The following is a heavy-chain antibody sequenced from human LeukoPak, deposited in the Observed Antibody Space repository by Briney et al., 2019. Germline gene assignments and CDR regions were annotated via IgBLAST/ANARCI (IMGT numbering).Heavy chain of an antibody. Sequence: PGGSLRLSCKGSGYSFTNYWIGWVRQTPGKGLEWMGRIDPSDSYTNYSPSFQGHVTISADKSIITAYLQWSSLKASDTAMYYCAKHYGDYVAHFDYWGQGTLVTVSS. CDR1: GYSFTNYW. CDR2: IDPSDSYT. J-gene: IGHJ4*02. CDR3: AKHYGDYVAHFDY. V-gene: IGHV5-10-1*01. D-gene: IGHD4-17*01.